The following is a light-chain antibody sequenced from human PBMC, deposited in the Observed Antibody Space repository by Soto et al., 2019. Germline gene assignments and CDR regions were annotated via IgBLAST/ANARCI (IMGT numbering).Light chain of an antibody. CDR1: QSVNSNY. V-gene: IGKV3-20*01. CDR3: QQCGGSPSYT. Sequence: EIVLMQSPGTLSLSPGERATLSCRASQSVNSNYLAWYQQKPGQAPRLLIYGASSRATGIPDRFSGSGSGTDFTLTISRLEPEDFAVYYCQQCGGSPSYTFGQGTKLEIK. J-gene: IGKJ2*01. CDR2: GAS.